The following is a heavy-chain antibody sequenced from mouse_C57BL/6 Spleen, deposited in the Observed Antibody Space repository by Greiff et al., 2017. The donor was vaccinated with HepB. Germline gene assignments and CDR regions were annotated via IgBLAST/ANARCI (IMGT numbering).Heavy chain of an antibody. J-gene: IGHJ4*01. Sequence: LVESGAELVKPGASVKMSCKASGYTFTTYPIEWMKQNHGKSLEWIGNFHPYNDDTKYNEKFKGKATLTVEKSSSTVYLELSRLTSDDSAVYYCAIIYYDYDGYAMDYWGQGTSVTVSS. CDR2: FHPYNDDT. V-gene: IGHV1-47*01. D-gene: IGHD2-4*01. CDR1: GYTFTTYP. CDR3: AIIYYDYDGYAMDY.